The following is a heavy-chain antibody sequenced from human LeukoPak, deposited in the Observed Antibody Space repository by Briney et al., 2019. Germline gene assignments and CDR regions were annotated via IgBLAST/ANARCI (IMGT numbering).Heavy chain of an antibody. CDR1: GGSISSSSYY. CDR3: ARGRLYCSSTSCSYFDY. Sequence: SETLSLTCTVSGGSISSSSYYWGWIRQPPGKGLEWIGSIYYSGSTYYNPSLKSRVTISVDTSKNQFSLKLSSVTAADTAVYYCARGRLYCSSTSCSYFDYWGQGTLVTVSS. CDR2: IYYSGST. D-gene: IGHD2-2*01. J-gene: IGHJ4*02. V-gene: IGHV4-39*07.